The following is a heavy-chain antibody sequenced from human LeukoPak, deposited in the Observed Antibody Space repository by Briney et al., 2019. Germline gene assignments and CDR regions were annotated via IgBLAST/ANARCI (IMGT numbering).Heavy chain of an antibody. D-gene: IGHD3-10*01. Sequence: GGSLRLSCAASGFTFSSYWMSWVRQAPGKGLEWVANIKQDGSEKYYVDSVKGRFTISRDNAKNSLYLQMNSLRAEDTAMYYCAKGRSGGAYDAFDIWGQGTMVTVSS. V-gene: IGHV3-7*01. J-gene: IGHJ3*02. CDR1: GFTFSSYW. CDR3: AKGRSGGAYDAFDI. CDR2: IKQDGSEK.